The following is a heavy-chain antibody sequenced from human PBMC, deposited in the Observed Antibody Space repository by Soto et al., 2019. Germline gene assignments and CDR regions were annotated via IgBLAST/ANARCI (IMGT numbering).Heavy chain of an antibody. V-gene: IGHV1-69*13. D-gene: IGHD5-18*01. CDR2: IIPIFGTA. CDR3: ANRPSGYSYGPRTDYYYYGMDV. CDR1: GGTFSCYA. Sequence: GASVKVSCKASGGTFSCYAISWVRQAPGQGLEWMGGIIPIFGTANYAQKFQGRVTITADESTSTAHMELSSLRSEDTAVYYCANRPSGYSYGPRTDYYYYGMDVWGQGTTVTVSS. J-gene: IGHJ6*02.